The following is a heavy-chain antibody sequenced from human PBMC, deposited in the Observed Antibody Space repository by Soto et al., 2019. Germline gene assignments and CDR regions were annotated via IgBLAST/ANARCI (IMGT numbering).Heavy chain of an antibody. V-gene: IGHV3-30-3*01. D-gene: IGHD3-3*01. Sequence: QVQLVESGGGVVQPGRSLRLSCAASGFTSSSYAMHWVRQAPGKGLEWVAVISYDGSNKYYADSVKGRFTISRDNSKNTLYLQMNSLRAEDTAVYYCARDRKNFWSGYYSYYYYGMDVWGQGTTVTVSS. CDR2: ISYDGSNK. CDR1: GFTSSSYA. J-gene: IGHJ6*02. CDR3: ARDRKNFWSGYYSYYYYGMDV.